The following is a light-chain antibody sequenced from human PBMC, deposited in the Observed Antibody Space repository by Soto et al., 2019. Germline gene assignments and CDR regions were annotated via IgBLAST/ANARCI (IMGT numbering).Light chain of an antibody. CDR1: QGITSY. Sequence: AIRMTQSPSSFSASTGDTVTITCRASQGITSYLAWYQQKPGTAPILLIYAAYSLQSGVPSRVNGSGSGSDFTLTIRILQSVEFATYYCQQYYSYPRTFGQGTKVEIK. CDR3: QQYYSYPRT. J-gene: IGKJ1*01. V-gene: IGKV1-8*01. CDR2: AAY.